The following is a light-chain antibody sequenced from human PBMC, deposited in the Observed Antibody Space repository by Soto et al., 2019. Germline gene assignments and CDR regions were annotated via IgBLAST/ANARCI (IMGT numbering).Light chain of an antibody. CDR2: DAS. CDR1: QSVSSSY. J-gene: IGKJ4*01. CDR3: QQYASSPLT. Sequence: EIVLTQSPGTLSLSPGERATLSCRASQSVSSSYIVWHQQKPGQAPRLLIYDASSRATGIPDRFSGSGSGTDFTLTVSRLEAEDFAVYFCQQYASSPLTFGGGTRVEIK. V-gene: IGKV3-20*01.